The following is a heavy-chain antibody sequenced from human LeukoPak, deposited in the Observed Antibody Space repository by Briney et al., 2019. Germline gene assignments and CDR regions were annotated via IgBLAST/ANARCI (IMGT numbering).Heavy chain of an antibody. CDR3: AKDQGYSYVVDYYYMDV. CDR1: GFTFSSYG. J-gene: IGHJ6*03. V-gene: IGHV3-30*02. CDR2: IRYDGSNK. Sequence: GGSLRLSCAASGFTFSSYGMHWVRQAPGKGLEWEAFIRYDGSNKYYADSVKGRFTISRDNSKNTLYLQMNSLRAEDTAVYYCAKDQGYSYVVDYYYMDVWGQGTTVTVSS. D-gene: IGHD5-18*01.